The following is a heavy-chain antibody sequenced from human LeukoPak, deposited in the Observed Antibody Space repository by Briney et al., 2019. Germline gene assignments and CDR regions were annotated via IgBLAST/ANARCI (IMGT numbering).Heavy chain of an antibody. Sequence: GGSLRLSCAASGFTFSSYSMNWVRQAPGKGLEWVSSISSSSSYIYYADSVKGRFTISRDNAKNSLYLQMNSLRAEDTAVYYCQTDYGGNSYPDYFDYRGQGTLVTVSS. V-gene: IGHV3-21*01. D-gene: IGHD4-23*01. CDR2: ISSSSSYI. CDR1: GFTFSSYS. J-gene: IGHJ4*02. CDR3: QTDYGGNSYPDYFDY.